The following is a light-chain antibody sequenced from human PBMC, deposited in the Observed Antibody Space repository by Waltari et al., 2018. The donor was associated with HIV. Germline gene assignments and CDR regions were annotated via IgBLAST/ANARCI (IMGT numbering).Light chain of an antibody. CDR1: SSDVGGYNS. Sequence: QSALTQPRPVSGSPGQSVAISCTGTSSDVGGYNSVSWDQQHPSKALKSKFYDVTKRPSGVPDRFSGSKSGNTASLTISGLQAEDEADYYCCSYAGSYTFVFGGGTKLTVL. V-gene: IGLV2-11*01. CDR3: CSYAGSYTFV. J-gene: IGLJ3*02. CDR2: DVT.